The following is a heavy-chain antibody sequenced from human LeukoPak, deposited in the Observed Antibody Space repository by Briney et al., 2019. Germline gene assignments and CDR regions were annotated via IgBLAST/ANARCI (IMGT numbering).Heavy chain of an antibody. J-gene: IGHJ4*02. CDR3: AKVLLWFGELGPFDY. CDR2: ISYDGSNK. D-gene: IGHD3-10*01. V-gene: IGHV3-30*18. CDR1: GFTFSSYA. Sequence: SGGSLRLSCAASGFTFSSYAMSWVRQAPGKGLEWVAVISYDGSNKYYADSVKGRFTISRDNSKNTLYLQMNSLRAEDTAVYYCAKVLLWFGELGPFDYWGQGTLVTVSS.